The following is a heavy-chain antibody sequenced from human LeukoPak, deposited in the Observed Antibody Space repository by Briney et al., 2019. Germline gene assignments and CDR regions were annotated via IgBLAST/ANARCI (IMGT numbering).Heavy chain of an antibody. V-gene: IGHV3-64D*06. J-gene: IGHJ4*02. Sequence: PGGSLRLSCAASGFTFSSYAMSWVRQAPGKGLEYVSAIGTNGRRTYYADSVKGRFTISRDNSKNTLYLQMSSLRPEDTAVYSCVKDRDSGYDSLDYWGQGTLVTVSS. CDR3: VKDRDSGYDSLDY. CDR2: IGTNGRRT. CDR1: GFTFSSYA. D-gene: IGHD5-12*01.